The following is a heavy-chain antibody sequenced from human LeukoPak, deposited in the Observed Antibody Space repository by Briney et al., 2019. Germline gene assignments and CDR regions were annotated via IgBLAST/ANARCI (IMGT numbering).Heavy chain of an antibody. CDR1: GFTFRSYA. CDR2: ISSNSITI. J-gene: IGHJ4*02. V-gene: IGHV3-48*02. D-gene: IGHD6-13*01. Sequence: GGSLRLSCAASGFTFRSYAMSWVRQAPGKGLEWVSYISSNSITIYYADSVKGRFTISRDSAKNSLYLQMNSLRDEDTAVYYCARGYSALDYWGQGTLATVSS. CDR3: ARGYSALDY.